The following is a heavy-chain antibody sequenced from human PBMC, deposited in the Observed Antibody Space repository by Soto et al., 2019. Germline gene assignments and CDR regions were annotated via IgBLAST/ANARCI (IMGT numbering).Heavy chain of an antibody. Sequence: EVQLLESGGGLVQPGGSLRLSCAASGFTFSSYAMSWVRQAPGKGLEWVSAISGSGSSTYYADSVKGRFTISRDNSKNTLYLQMNSLRAEDTAVYYCAKAWNYYDSSGYYYFDYWGQGTLVTVSS. CDR1: GFTFSSYA. CDR2: ISGSGSST. V-gene: IGHV3-23*01. J-gene: IGHJ4*02. D-gene: IGHD3-22*01. CDR3: AKAWNYYDSSGYYYFDY.